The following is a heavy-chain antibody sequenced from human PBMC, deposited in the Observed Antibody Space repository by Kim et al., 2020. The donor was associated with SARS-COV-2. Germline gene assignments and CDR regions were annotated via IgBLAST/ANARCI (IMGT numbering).Heavy chain of an antibody. J-gene: IGHJ5*02. Sequence: ASVKVSCKASGYTFTSYAKNWLRQAPGQGLEWMGWINTNTGNPTYAQGFTGRFVFSFDTSLSTAYLQISSLKAEDTAVYYCAREKYSYGLNWFDPWGQGTLVTVSS. V-gene: IGHV7-4-1*02. CDR2: INTNTGNP. CDR1: GYTFTSYA. CDR3: AREKYSYGLNWFDP. D-gene: IGHD5-18*01.